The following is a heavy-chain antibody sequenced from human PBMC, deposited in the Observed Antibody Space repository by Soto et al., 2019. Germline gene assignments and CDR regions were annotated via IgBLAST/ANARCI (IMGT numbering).Heavy chain of an antibody. D-gene: IGHD3-22*01. CDR2: IIGSGDRT. Sequence: EVHLLESGLGLVQPGGSLRLSCAASGFPFSNHDMSCVRPAPRKRLEWVSAIIGSGDRTHYADSVKGRFTISRDNSKTMLSLQMNSLGAEDTAVYHCAKGISSASAFDNLGQGTLVTVSS. V-gene: IGHV3-23*01. J-gene: IGHJ4*02. CDR1: GFPFSNHD. CDR3: AKGISSASAFDN.